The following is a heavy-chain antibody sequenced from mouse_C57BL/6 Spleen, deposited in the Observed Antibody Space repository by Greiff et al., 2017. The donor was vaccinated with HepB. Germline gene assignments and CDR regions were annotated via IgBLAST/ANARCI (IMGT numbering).Heavy chain of an antibody. Sequence: EVMLVESGAELVRPGASVKLSCTASGFNIKDDYMHWVKQRPEQGLEWIGWIDPENGDTEYASKFQGKATITADTSSNTAYLQLSSLTSEDTAVYYCTTGLRRGIDYWGQGTTLTVSS. V-gene: IGHV14-4*01. CDR1: GFNIKDDY. CDR2: IDPENGDT. J-gene: IGHJ2*01. D-gene: IGHD2-4*01. CDR3: TTGLRRGIDY.